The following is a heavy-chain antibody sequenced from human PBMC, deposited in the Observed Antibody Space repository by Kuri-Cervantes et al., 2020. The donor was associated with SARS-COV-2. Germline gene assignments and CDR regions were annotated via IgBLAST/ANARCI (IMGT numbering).Heavy chain of an antibody. CDR2: FFHSGST. CDR3: ARDSAIGYSLDY. CDR1: AYSISSGYY. J-gene: IGHJ4*02. Sequence: GSLRLSCAVSAYSISSGYYWGWIRQPPGKGLEWIGSFFHSGSTYYNPSLKSRVTISVDTSKNQFSLKLSSVTAADTAVYYCARDSAIGYSLDYWGQGALVTVSS. V-gene: IGHV4-38-2*02. D-gene: IGHD6-13*01.